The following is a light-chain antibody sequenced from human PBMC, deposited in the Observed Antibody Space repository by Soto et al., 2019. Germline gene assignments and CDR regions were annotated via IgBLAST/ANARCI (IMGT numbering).Light chain of an antibody. CDR1: QGFNSY. Sequence: IQLTQSPSSLSASVGDRVTITCRASQGFNSYLAWYQQKPGKAPKLLIYAASTLQSGVPSRFSGSRSGTDFTLTISSLQPEDFATCYCQQLNSYPSSTFGGGTKVEIK. V-gene: IGKV1-9*01. CDR2: AAS. CDR3: QQLNSYPSST. J-gene: IGKJ4*01.